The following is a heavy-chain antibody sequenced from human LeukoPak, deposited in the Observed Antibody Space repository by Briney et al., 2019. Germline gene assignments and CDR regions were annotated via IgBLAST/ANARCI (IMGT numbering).Heavy chain of an antibody. D-gene: IGHD6-6*01. Sequence: ASVKVSCRASGYTFTSYDINWVRQATGQGLEWMGWMNPNSGNTGYAQKFQGRVTMTRNTSISTAYMELSSLRSEDTAVYYCARGGAAARRSTNWFDPWGQGTLVTVSS. CDR2: MNPNSGNT. V-gene: IGHV1-8*01. CDR3: ARGGAAARRSTNWFDP. J-gene: IGHJ5*02. CDR1: GYTFTSYD.